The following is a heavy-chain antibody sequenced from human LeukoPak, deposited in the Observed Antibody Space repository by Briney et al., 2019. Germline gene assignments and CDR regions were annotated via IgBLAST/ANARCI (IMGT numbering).Heavy chain of an antibody. CDR3: AKDWGEYFDYVWGSFTSFDS. J-gene: IGHJ4*02. Sequence: GGSLRLSRAASGFPFSSYGMSWVHHAPGKGLEWVSGISGSGHRTYYADSVKGRFTISRDNSKSTLYLQMNSLRAEDTAVYYCAKDWGEYFDYVWGSFTSFDSWGQGTLVTVSS. CDR2: ISGSGHRT. CDR1: GFPFSSYG. D-gene: IGHD3-16*01. V-gene: IGHV3-23*01.